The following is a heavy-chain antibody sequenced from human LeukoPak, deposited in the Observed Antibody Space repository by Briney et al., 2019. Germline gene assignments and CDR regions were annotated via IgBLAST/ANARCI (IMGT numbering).Heavy chain of an antibody. V-gene: IGHV3-7*05. Sequence: GGSLRLSCAASGFSFSGHWMNWVCQPPGKGLEWVANIKAGGSEKYYVDSVKGRFTISRDDAKRTVDLQMDNLRAEDTAIYYCAYRNNFEYWGQGALVTVSS. CDR2: IKAGGSEK. CDR3: AYRNNFEY. CDR1: GFSFSGHW. J-gene: IGHJ4*02. D-gene: IGHD1-26*01.